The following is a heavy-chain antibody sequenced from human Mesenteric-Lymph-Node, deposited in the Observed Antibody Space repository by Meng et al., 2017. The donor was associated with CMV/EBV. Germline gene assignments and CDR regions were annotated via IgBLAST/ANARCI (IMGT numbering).Heavy chain of an antibody. Sequence: SETLSLTCTVSGGSVSSGSYYWSWIRQPPGKGLEWIGYIYYSGSTNYNPSFKSRVTISVDTSKNQFSLKLSSVTAADTAVYYCARIRGSSVLDYWGQGTLVTVSS. CDR1: GGSVSSGSYY. CDR2: IYYSGST. V-gene: IGHV4-61*01. D-gene: IGHD6-6*01. CDR3: ARIRGSSVLDY. J-gene: IGHJ4*02.